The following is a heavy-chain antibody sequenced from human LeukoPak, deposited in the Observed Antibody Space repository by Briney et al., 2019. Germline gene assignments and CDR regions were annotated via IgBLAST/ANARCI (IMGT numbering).Heavy chain of an antibody. CDR3: ASTMATISYFDY. CDR2: IYYSGST. V-gene: IGHV4-61*01. Sequence: SETLSLTCTVSGGSVSSGSYYWSWIRQPPGKGLEWIGYIYYSGSTNYNPSLKSRVTISVDTSKNQFSLKLSSVTAADTAVYYCASTMATISYFDYWGQGTLVTVSS. CDR1: GGSVSSGSYY. J-gene: IGHJ4*02. D-gene: IGHD5-24*01.